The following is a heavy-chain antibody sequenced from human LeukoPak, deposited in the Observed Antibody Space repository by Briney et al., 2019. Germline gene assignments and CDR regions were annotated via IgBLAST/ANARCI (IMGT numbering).Heavy chain of an antibody. CDR1: GFTVSSSY. CDR3: ANLGYCSSTSCYTAFDI. Sequence: GGSLRLSCAASGFTVSSSYMSWVRQAPGKGLEWVSGISWNSGSIGYADSVKGRFTISRDNAKNSLYLQMNSLRAEDMALYYCANLGYCSSTSCYTAFDIWGQGTMVTVSS. J-gene: IGHJ3*02. D-gene: IGHD2-2*02. CDR2: ISWNSGSI. V-gene: IGHV3-9*03.